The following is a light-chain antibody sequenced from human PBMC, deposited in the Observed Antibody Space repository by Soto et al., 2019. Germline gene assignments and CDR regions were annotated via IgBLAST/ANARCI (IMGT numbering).Light chain of an antibody. CDR3: QSYDSSLSGLV. V-gene: IGLV2-14*03. Sequence: QSALTQPASVSGSPGQSITISCTGSSSDVGTYSYVSWYQHHPGKATKLMIYDVDNRPSGVPDRFSGSKSGTSASLAITGLQAEDEADYYCQSYDSSLSGLVFGTGTQLTVL. J-gene: IGLJ1*01. CDR2: DVD. CDR1: SSDVGTYSY.